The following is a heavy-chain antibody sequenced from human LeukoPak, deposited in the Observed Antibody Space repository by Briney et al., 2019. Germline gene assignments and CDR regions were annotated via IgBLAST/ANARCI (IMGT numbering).Heavy chain of an antibody. J-gene: IGHJ4*02. CDR3: ATSSGWYPKYFDY. CDR1: GFTFSNYA. D-gene: IGHD6-19*01. CDR2: ISGSGGDT. Sequence: PGGSLRLSCAASGFTFSNYAMSWVRQAPGKGLEWVSAISGSGGDTYYADSVKGRFTISRDNSKNTLDLQMNSLRAEDTALYYCATSSGWYPKYFDYWGQGTLVTVSS. V-gene: IGHV3-23*01.